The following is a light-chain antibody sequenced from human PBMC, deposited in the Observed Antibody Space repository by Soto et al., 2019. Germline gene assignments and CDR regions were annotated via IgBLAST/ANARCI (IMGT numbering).Light chain of an antibody. CDR2: EVS. Sequence: QSALTQPASVSGSPGQSITISCTGTSSDVGGYNYVSWYQQHPGKAPKLMLYEVSNRPSGVSNRFSGYKSGNTAALTISGLQAEDEADYYCSSYTSSSTLVFGTGTKLTVL. CDR3: SSYTSSSTLV. V-gene: IGLV2-14*01. CDR1: SSDVGGYNY. J-gene: IGLJ1*01.